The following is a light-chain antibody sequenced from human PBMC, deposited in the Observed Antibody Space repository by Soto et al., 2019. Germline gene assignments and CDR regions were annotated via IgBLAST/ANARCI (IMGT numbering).Light chain of an antibody. V-gene: IGKV3-15*01. J-gene: IGKJ4*01. CDR2: VAS. Sequence: EIVITQSPATLSVSPGERVTLSCRASQSVSSNLAWYQQKVGQAPRLIIYVASTRATGIPARFSGSGSGTEFTVTISSLQSEDFAVYYCQQYNKWPLTFGGGTKVEIK. CDR1: QSVSSN. CDR3: QQYNKWPLT.